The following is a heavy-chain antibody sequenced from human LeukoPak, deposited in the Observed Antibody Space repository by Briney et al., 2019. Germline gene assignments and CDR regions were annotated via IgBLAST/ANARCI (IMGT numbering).Heavy chain of an antibody. Sequence: GGSLRLSCAVSDFTVIANYMNWVRQAPGKELEWVSFMDPDGATSYADSVKGRFTISRDDSKNVLLLQMNSLRVEDTAMYYCTKANFDHWGQGTMVTVSS. CDR3: TKANFDH. CDR2: MDPDGAT. V-gene: IGHV3-53*01. J-gene: IGHJ3*01. CDR1: DFTVIANY.